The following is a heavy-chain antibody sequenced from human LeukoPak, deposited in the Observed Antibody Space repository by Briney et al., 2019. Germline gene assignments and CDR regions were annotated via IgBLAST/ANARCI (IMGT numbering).Heavy chain of an antibody. V-gene: IGHV1-46*01. Sequence: APVKVSCKASGYTFTSYYMHWVRQAPGQGLEWMGIINPSGGSTSYAQKFQGRVTMTRDTSTSTVYMELSSLRSEDTAVYFCARVDLYYDSSGYSRAANDYWGQGTLITVSS. J-gene: IGHJ4*02. CDR2: INPSGGST. CDR1: GYTFTSYY. D-gene: IGHD3-22*01. CDR3: ARVDLYYDSSGYSRAANDY.